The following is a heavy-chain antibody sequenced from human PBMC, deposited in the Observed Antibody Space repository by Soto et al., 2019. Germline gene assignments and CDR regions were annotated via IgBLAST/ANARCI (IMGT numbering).Heavy chain of an antibody. V-gene: IGHV4-31*03. Sequence: SETLSLTCTVSGGSISSGGYYWSWIRQHPGKGLEWIGYIYYSGSTYYNPSLKSRVTISVDTSKNQFSLKLSSVTAADTAVYYCARLLGTYCSSTSCSYYMDVWGKGTTVTVSS. CDR2: IYYSGST. J-gene: IGHJ6*03. CDR1: GGSISSGGYY. D-gene: IGHD2-2*01. CDR3: ARLLGTYCSSTSCSYYMDV.